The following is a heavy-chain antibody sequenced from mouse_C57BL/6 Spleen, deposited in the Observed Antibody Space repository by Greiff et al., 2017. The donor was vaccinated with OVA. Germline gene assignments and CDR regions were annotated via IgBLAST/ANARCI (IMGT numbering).Heavy chain of an antibody. CDR2: ISSGSSTI. CDR1: GFTFSDYG. D-gene: IGHD1-1*01. V-gene: IGHV5-17*01. CDR3: AKVYGSSYGFAY. J-gene: IGHJ3*01. Sequence: EVQLVESGGGLVKPGGSLKLSCAASGFTFSDYGMHWVRQAPEKGLEWVAYISSGSSTIYYAETVKGGFTISRDNAKNTLFLQMTSLRSEYTAMYYCAKVYGSSYGFAYWGQGTLVTVSA.